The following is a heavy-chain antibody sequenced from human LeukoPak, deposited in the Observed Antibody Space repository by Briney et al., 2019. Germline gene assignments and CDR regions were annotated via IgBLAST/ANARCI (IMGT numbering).Heavy chain of an antibody. D-gene: IGHD3-10*01. CDR2: IYTSGST. CDR1: GGSISSYY. Sequence: PSETLSLTCTVSGGSISSYYWSWIRQPAGKGLEWIGRIYTSGSTNYNPSLKSRVTMSVDTSKNQFSLKLSSVTAADTAVYYCARDGSGSYCTMEYYYYMDVWGKGTTVTVSS. CDR3: ARDGSGSYCTMEYYYYMDV. J-gene: IGHJ6*03. V-gene: IGHV4-4*07.